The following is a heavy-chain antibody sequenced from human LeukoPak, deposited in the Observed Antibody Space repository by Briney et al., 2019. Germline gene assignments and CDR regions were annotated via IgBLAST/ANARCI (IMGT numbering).Heavy chain of an antibody. CDR1: GFTFSTFS. V-gene: IGHV3-48*01. D-gene: IGHD5-12*01. CDR3: ARDGGYRGYDADC. J-gene: IGHJ4*02. CDR2: ISDSGAM. Sequence: GGSLRLSCAASGFTFSTFSMKWVRQAPGKGLEWVSYISDSGAMYYADSVRGRFTISRENAQNSLFLQMNSLRAEDTAVYYCARDGGYRGYDADCWGQGTLVTVSS.